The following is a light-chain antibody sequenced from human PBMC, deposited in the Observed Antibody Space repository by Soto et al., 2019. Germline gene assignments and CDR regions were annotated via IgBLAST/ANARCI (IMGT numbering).Light chain of an antibody. Sequence: NFMLTQRHSVSESPGKTVTISCTRSSGSIASNYVQWYQQRPGSAPTTVIYEDNQRPSGVPDRFSGSIDSSSNSASLTISGLKTEDEADYYCQSYDSSNVVFGGGTKLTVL. V-gene: IGLV6-57*04. CDR3: QSYDSSNVV. J-gene: IGLJ2*01. CDR1: SGSIASNY. CDR2: EDN.